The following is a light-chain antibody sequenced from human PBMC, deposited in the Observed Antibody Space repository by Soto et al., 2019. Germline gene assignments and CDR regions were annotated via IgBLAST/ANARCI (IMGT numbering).Light chain of an antibody. J-gene: IGLJ1*01. CDR2: EVS. V-gene: IGLV2-14*01. Sequence: QSVLTQPASVSGSPGQSITISCTGTSSDVGGYNSVSWYQQHPGKAPKLMIYEVSNRPSGASYRFSSSKSGNTASLTISGLQAEDEADYYCTSYTSSSTLYVFGTGTKVTVL. CDR3: TSYTSSSTLYV. CDR1: SSDVGGYNS.